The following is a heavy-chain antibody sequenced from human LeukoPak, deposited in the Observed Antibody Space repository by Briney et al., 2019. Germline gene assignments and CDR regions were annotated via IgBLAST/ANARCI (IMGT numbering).Heavy chain of an antibody. D-gene: IGHD6-19*01. V-gene: IGHV3-13*04. CDR1: GFTFSSYD. CDR3: VGRLRGWSSGFDY. Sequence: GGSLGLSCAASGFTFSSYDMHWVRQATGKGLEWVSTIGAAGEMFYPGSVKGRFTISRDDAKNSIYLQMNSLRAGDTAVYYCVGRLRGWSSGFDYWGQGILVTVSS. CDR2: IGAAGEM. J-gene: IGHJ4*02.